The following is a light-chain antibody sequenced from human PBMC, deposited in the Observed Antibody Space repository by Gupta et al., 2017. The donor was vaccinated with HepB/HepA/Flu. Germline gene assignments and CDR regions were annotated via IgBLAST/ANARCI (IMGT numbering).Light chain of an antibody. CDR3: QQYNDWPRT. CDR2: GAS. V-gene: IGKV3-15*01. J-gene: IGKJ1*01. CDR1: QTVGRN. Sequence: ETVMTQFPATLSVSPGESATLSCRASQTVGRNLAWYQHKSGQAPVLLIYGASTRVTGVPDRFSGSGSQPEFTLTISSLQSEDLAIYYCQQYNDWPRTFGQGTRVEIE.